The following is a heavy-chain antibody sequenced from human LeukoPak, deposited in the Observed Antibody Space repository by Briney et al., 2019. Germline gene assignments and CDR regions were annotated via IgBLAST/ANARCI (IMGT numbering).Heavy chain of an antibody. CDR2: IYYSGST. J-gene: IGHJ4*02. CDR1: GGSISSSSYY. Sequence: SETLSLTCTVSGGSISSSSYYWGWIRQPPGKGLEWIGTIYYSGSTYYNPSLKSRVTISVDTSKNQFSLKLSSVTAADTAVYYCAIHYYGSGSYYNVMDYWGQGTLVTVSS. V-gene: IGHV4-39*01. D-gene: IGHD3-10*01. CDR3: AIHYYGSGSYYNVMDY.